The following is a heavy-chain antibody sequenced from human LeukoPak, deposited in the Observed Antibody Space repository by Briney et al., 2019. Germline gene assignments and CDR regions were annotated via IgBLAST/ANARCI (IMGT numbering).Heavy chain of an antibody. CDR1: GSTFSSYT. CDR3: ARGYSGYDWGTFDI. CDR2: ISSRGTTL. V-gene: IGHV3-48*04. D-gene: IGHD5-12*01. Sequence: TGGSLRLSCAASGSTFSSYTLNWVRQTPGKGLEWVSYISSRGTTLQYADSVKGRFTISRDNAKNSLYLQMNSLRAEDTAVYYCARGYSGYDWGTFDIWGQGTMVTISS. J-gene: IGHJ3*02.